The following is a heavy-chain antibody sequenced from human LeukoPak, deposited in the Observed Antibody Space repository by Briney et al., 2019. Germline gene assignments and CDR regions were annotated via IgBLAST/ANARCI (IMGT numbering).Heavy chain of an antibody. V-gene: IGHV1-69*02. CDR1: GGTFSSYT. Sequence: GASVKVSRKASGGTFSSYTISWVRQAPGQGLEWMGRIIPILGIANYAQKFQGRVTITADKSTSTAYMELSSLRSVDTAVYYCAGYYDSSGYYSEDAFDIWGQGTMVTVSS. CDR3: AGYYDSSGYYSEDAFDI. J-gene: IGHJ3*02. D-gene: IGHD3-22*01. CDR2: IIPILGIA.